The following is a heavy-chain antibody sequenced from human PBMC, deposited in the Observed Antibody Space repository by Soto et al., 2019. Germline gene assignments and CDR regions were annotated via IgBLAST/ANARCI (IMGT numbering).Heavy chain of an antibody. CDR1: GYSFDYYW. CDR3: TSRRDWTAVDPFDY. Sequence: GESLKISCKGSGYSFDYYWIGWVRQMPGKGLEWMGIIYPGDFDTRYSPSFQGQITISADKSVSTAYLQWDSLKASDSAMYYCTSRRDWTAVDPFDYWGLGTLVTVSS. CDR2: IYPGDFDT. D-gene: IGHD5-18*01. V-gene: IGHV5-51*03. J-gene: IGHJ4*02.